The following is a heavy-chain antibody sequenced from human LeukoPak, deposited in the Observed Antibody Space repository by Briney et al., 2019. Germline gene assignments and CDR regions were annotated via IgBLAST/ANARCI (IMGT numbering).Heavy chain of an antibody. V-gene: IGHV3-43D*03. Sequence: QPGGSLRLSCAAPGFTFDEYAMHWVRQAPGKGLEWVSLISWDGGRAYYADSVKGRFIISRDNIKNSLHLQMNRLRREDTALYYCGKDKFDGSWTFYFDQWGGGTLVTVPS. J-gene: IGHJ4*02. D-gene: IGHD3-10*01. CDR3: GKDKFDGSWTFYFDQ. CDR1: GFTFDEYA. CDR2: ISWDGGRA.